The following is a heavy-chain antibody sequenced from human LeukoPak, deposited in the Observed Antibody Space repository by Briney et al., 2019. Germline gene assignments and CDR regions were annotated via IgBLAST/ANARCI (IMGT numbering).Heavy chain of an antibody. V-gene: IGHV3-9*03. CDR2: ISWNSGSI. Sequence: GRSLRLSCAASGFTFDDYAMHWVGQAPGKGLEWVSGISWNSGSIGYADSVKGRFTISRDNAKNSLCLQMNSLRAEDMALYYCAKDGLAGVFGNWFDPWGQGTLVTVSS. J-gene: IGHJ5*02. D-gene: IGHD6-19*01. CDR3: AKDGLAGVFGNWFDP. CDR1: GFTFDDYA.